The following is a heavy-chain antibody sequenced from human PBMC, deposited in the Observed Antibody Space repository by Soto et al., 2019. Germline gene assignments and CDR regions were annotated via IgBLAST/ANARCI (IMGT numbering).Heavy chain of an antibody. J-gene: IGHJ4*02. CDR1: GFTLTSHT. Sequence: QVQMVESGGGVIKPGRSLRLSCVVSGFTLTSHTMHWVRQAPGKGLEWVADSSADGKYEVYDDSVKGRFTISRDNFKNTLYLQMNSLRAEDTALYSCARDSISTTSQRGYFDHWGQGTLVIVSS. V-gene: IGHV3-30*03. CDR3: ARDSISTTSQRGYFDH. CDR2: SSADGKYE. D-gene: IGHD2-2*01.